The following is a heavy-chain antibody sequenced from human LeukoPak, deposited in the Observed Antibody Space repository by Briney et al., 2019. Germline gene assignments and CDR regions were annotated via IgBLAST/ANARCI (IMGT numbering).Heavy chain of an antibody. J-gene: IGHJ3*02. CDR2: INHSGST. D-gene: IGHD6-19*01. V-gene: IGHV4-34*01. Sequence: PSETLSLTCAVYGGSFSGYYWSWIRQPPGKGQEWIGEINHSGSTNYNPSLKSRVTISVDTSKNQFSLKLSSVTAADTAVYYCARGVAGGVFDIWGQGTMVTVSS. CDR3: ARGVAGGVFDI. CDR1: GGSFSGYY.